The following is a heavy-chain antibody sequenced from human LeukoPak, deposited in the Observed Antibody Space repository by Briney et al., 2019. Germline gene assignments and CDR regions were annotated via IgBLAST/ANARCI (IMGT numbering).Heavy chain of an antibody. CDR1: GGTFSSYA. CDR3: ARVATQIHNAFDI. Sequence: SVKVSCKASGGTFSSYAIGWVRQAPGQGLEWMGRIIPIFGTANYAQKFQGRVTITTDESTSTAYMELSSLRSEDTAVYYCARVATQIHNAFDIWGQGTMVTVSS. CDR2: IIPIFGTA. D-gene: IGHD2-15*01. J-gene: IGHJ3*02. V-gene: IGHV1-69*05.